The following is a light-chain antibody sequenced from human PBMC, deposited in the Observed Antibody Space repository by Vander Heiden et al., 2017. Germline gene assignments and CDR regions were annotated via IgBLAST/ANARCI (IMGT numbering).Light chain of an antibody. J-gene: IGKJ3*01. V-gene: IGKV1-39*01. CDR1: QSISIY. CDR3: QQSYSTPFT. Sequence: DIQMTQSPSSLSASVGDRVTITCRASQSISIYLNWYQQKPGKAPKLLIYAASSLQSGVPSRFSGSGSGTDFTLTISSLQPEDFATYYCQQSYSTPFTFGSGTKVEIK. CDR2: AAS.